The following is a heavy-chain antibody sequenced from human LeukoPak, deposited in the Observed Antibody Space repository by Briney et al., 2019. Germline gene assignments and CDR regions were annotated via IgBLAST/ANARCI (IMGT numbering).Heavy chain of an antibody. CDR2: IYSGGST. V-gene: IGHV3-66*01. Sequence: GGSLRLSCAASGFTVSSNYMSWVRQAPGKGLEWVSVIYSGGSTYYADSVKGRFTISRDNSKNTLYLQMNSLRAGDTAVYYCAREVDSSGCDYWGQGTLVTVSS. CDR1: GFTVSSNY. J-gene: IGHJ4*02. CDR3: AREVDSSGCDY. D-gene: IGHD3-22*01.